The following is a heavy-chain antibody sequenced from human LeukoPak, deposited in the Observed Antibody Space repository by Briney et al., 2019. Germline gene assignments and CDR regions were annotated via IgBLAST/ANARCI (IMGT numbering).Heavy chain of an antibody. Sequence: GGSLRLSCAASGFTFSSYAMSWVRQAPGKGLEWVSAISGSGGSTSYADSVKGRFTISRGNSKNTLYLQMNSLRAEDTAVYFCAKGMVRGIINNYFDYWGQGTLVTVSS. V-gene: IGHV3-23*01. J-gene: IGHJ4*02. CDR2: ISGSGGST. CDR3: AKGMVRGIINNYFDY. CDR1: GFTFSSYA. D-gene: IGHD3-10*01.